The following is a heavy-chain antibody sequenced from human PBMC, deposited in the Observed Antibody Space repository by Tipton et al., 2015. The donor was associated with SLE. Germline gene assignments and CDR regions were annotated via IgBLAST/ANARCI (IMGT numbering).Heavy chain of an antibody. Sequence: TLSLTCAVSGYSISSGYYWGWIRQPPGKGLEWIGSIYRSGSTYYNPSLKSRVTISVDTSKNQFSLKLSSVTAADTAVYYCARDSPFDYDTSAYYHDAFDIWGQGTMVTVSS. V-gene: IGHV4-38-2*02. J-gene: IGHJ3*02. D-gene: IGHD3-22*01. CDR2: IYRSGST. CDR1: GYSISSGYY. CDR3: ARDSPFDYDTSAYYHDAFDI.